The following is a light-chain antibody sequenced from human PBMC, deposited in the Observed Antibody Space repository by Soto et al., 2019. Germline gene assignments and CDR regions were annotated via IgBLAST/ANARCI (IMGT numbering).Light chain of an antibody. V-gene: IGKV4-1*01. CDR1: QSVLYSSNNKNY. J-gene: IGKJ2*01. CDR2: WAS. Sequence: DIVMTQSPDSLAVSLGERATINCKSSQSVLYSSNNKNYLAWYQQKPGQSPKLLIDWASTRESGVPDRFSGSGSGTDVPLTIRSLQAEDVAVYYCQQYYSHPYTFGQGTKLEIK. CDR3: QQYYSHPYT.